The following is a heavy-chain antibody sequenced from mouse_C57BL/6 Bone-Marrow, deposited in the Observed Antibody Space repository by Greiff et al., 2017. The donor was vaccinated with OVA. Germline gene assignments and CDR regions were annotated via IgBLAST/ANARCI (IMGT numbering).Heavy chain of an antibody. CDR3: ASRYGYRYFDV. D-gene: IGHD2-10*02. CDR1: GYTFTDYN. V-gene: IGHV1-22*01. Sequence: VQLQQSGPELVKPGASVKMSCKASGYTFTDYNMHWVKQSHGKSLEWIGYIKPNNGGTSYNQKFKGKATLTLNKSSSTAYMELRSLTSEDSAVYYCASRYGYRYFDVWGTGTTVTVSS. CDR2: IKPNNGGT. J-gene: IGHJ1*03.